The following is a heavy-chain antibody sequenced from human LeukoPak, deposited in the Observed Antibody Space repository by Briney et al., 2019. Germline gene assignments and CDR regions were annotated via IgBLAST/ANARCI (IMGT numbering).Heavy chain of an antibody. CDR1: GGSISSSSYY. CDR2: IYYSGST. V-gene: IGHV4-61*01. D-gene: IGHD3-22*01. J-gene: IGHJ4*02. Sequence: SSETLSLTCTVSGGSISSSSYYWSWIRQPPGKGLEWNGYIYYSGSTNYNPSLKSRVTISVDTSKNQFSLKLSSVTAADTAVYYCAREVVDNYYDSSGTYYFDYWGQGTLVTVSS. CDR3: AREVVDNYYDSSGTYYFDY.